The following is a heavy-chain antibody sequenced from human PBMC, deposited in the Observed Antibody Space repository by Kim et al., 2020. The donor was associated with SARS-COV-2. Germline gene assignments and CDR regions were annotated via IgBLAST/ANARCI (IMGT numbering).Heavy chain of an antibody. D-gene: IGHD3-10*01. J-gene: IGHJ3*02. CDR3: AKGKGVIKGAFDM. Sequence: YADSGKGRFTISRDNSKNTQYLQMNSLRADDTAVYYCAKGKGVIKGAFDMWGQGTMVIVSS. V-gene: IGHV3-23*01.